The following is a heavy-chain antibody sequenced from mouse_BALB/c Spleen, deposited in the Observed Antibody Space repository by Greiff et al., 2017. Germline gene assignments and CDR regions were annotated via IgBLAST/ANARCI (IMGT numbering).Heavy chain of an antibody. CDR2: INPGSGGT. CDR1: GYAFTNYL. V-gene: IGHV1-54*01. Sequence: QVQLQQSGAELVRPGTSVKVSCKASGYAFTNYLIEWVKQRPGQGLEWIGVINPGSGGTNYNEKFKGKATLTVDTSSSTAYMQLSSLTSEDSAVYFCARGGNYGGFFDYWGQGTTLTVSS. CDR3: ARGGNYGGFFDY. J-gene: IGHJ2*01. D-gene: IGHD2-1*01.